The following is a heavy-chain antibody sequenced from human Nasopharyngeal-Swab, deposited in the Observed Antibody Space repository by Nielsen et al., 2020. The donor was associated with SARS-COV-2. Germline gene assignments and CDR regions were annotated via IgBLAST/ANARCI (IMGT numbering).Heavy chain of an antibody. J-gene: IGHJ3*02. D-gene: IGHD3-10*01. CDR2: ISYEGSKK. Sequence: GGSLRLSCTASGFSFNNYGMHWVRQAPGKGLEWVAVISYEGSKKYYAESVEGRFTISRDYSKTTLYLQMNSLRPEDTAMYYCAKANVLFWFGQSKNDGFDIWGQGTMVAVSS. CDR3: AKANVLFWFGQSKNDGFDI. V-gene: IGHV3-30*18. CDR1: GFSFNNYG.